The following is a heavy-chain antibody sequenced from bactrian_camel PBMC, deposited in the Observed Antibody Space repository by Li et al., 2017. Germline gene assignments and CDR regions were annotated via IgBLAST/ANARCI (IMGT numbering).Heavy chain of an antibody. J-gene: IGHJ4*01. D-gene: IGHD1*01. V-gene: IGHV3S57*01. CDR1: GYTDNAYF. CDR3: AAAQESYYSDFAKHC. Sequence: VQLVESGGGSVQAGGSLRLSCAASGYTDNAYFMAWYRQAPKRECELVSTVGSDGVTYYADSVKGRFTISQDNAKNTIYLQMNSLKPEDTGVYYCAAAQESYYSDFAKHCRGQGTQVTVS. CDR2: VGSDGVT.